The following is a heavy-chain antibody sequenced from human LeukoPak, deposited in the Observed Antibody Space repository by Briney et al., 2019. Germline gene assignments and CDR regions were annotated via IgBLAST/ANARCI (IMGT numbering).Heavy chain of an antibody. D-gene: IGHD6-6*01. J-gene: IGHJ6*03. V-gene: IGHV3-7*01. Sequence: GSLSLSCAASGFTFSSYWMSWVRPAPGKGLEWVANIKQDGSEKYYVDSVKGRFTISRDNAKNSLYLQMNSLRAEDTAVYYCARAARLHYMDVWGKGTTVTVSS. CDR3: ARAARLHYMDV. CDR2: IKQDGSEK. CDR1: GFTFSSYW.